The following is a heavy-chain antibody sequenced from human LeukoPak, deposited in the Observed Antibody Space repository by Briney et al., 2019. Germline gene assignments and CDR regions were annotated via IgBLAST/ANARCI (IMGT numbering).Heavy chain of an antibody. CDR2: IRYDGSNK. CDR1: GFTFSSYG. CDR3: AKEGSYYMDV. V-gene: IGHV3-30*02. J-gene: IGHJ6*03. Sequence: PGGFLRLSCAASGFTFSSYGMHWVRQAPGKGLEWVAFIRYDGSNKYYADSVKGRFTISRDNSKNTLYLQMNSLRAEDTAVYYCAKEGSYYMDVWGKGTTVTVSS.